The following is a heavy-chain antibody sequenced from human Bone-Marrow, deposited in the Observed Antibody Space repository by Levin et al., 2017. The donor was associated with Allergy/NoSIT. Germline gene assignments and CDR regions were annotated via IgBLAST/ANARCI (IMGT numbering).Heavy chain of an antibody. J-gene: IGHJ5*02. CDR3: AYDGGTTDGTDWFHP. CDR1: GFSLTTTGVG. D-gene: IGHD4-23*01. V-gene: IGHV2-5*01. Sequence: SGPTLVKPTQTLTLTCTFSGFSLTTTGVGVGWIRQPPGKALEWLALIYWNDDKRYSPSLKNRVTITKDTSRDQVVLTLTDMDPVDTATYFCAYDGGTTDGTDWFHPWGQGTLVTVSS. CDR2: IYWNDDK.